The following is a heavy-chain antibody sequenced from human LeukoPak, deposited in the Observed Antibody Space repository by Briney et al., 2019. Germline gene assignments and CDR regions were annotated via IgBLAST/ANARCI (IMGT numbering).Heavy chain of an antibody. CDR3: ARGGYSYGPYNWFDP. D-gene: IGHD5-18*01. V-gene: IGHV4-59*01. CDR1: GGSISSYY. Sequence: SETLSLTCTVSGGSISSYYWSWIRQPPGKGLEWIGYIYYSGSTNYNPSLKSRVTISVDTSKNQFSLKLSSETAADTAVYYCARGGYSYGPYNWFDPWGQGTLVTVSS. CDR2: IYYSGST. J-gene: IGHJ5*02.